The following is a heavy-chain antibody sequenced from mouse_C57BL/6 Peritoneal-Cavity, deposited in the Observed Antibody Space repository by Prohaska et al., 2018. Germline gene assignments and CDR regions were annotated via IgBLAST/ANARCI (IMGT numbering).Heavy chain of an antibody. J-gene: IGHJ2*01. D-gene: IGHD4-1*01. V-gene: IGHV4-1*01. CDR3: ARELGEYFDY. CDR1: GIYFIRHW. CDR2: INPDRSTI. Sequence: EVKLLQSGGGLVQPGGSLKLTCASSGIYFIRHWMSWVRRAPGKGLEWIGEINPDRSTINYAPSLKDKFIISRDNAKKTLYLQMSKGRAEDTALYYCARELGEYFDYWGQGTTLTVSS.